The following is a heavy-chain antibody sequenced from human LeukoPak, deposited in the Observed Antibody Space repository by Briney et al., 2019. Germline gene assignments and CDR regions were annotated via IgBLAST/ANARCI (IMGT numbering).Heavy chain of an antibody. D-gene: IGHD1-7*01. CDR2: IYPGDSDT. CDR3: ARLRHRGWNFLSDAFDL. V-gene: IGHV5-51*01. Sequence: GESLKISCKGSGYSFPSYWIGWVRQMPGKGLEWVGMIYPGDSDTRYSPSFQGQVPISADKSIRTAYLQWSSLKASDTAMYYCARLRHRGWNFLSDAFDLWGQGTMVTVSS. J-gene: IGHJ3*01. CDR1: GYSFPSYW.